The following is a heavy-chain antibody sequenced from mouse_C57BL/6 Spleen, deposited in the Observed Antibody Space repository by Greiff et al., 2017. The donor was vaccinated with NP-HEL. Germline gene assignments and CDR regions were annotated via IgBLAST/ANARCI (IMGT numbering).Heavy chain of an antibody. CDR2: ISSGGSYT. Sequence: EVQGVESGGDLVKPGGSLKLSCAASGFTFSSYGMSWVRQTPDKRLEWVATISSGGSYTYYPDSVKGRFTISRDNAKNTLYLQMSSLKSEDTAMDYCARGDSNYAYAMDYWGQGTSVTVSS. D-gene: IGHD2-5*01. CDR1: GFTFSSYG. CDR3: ARGDSNYAYAMDY. J-gene: IGHJ4*01. V-gene: IGHV5-6*01.